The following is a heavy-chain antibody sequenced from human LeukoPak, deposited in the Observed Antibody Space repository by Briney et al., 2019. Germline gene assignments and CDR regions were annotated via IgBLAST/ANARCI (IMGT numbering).Heavy chain of an antibody. CDR2: IVVGSGNT. D-gene: IGHD3-22*01. J-gene: IGHJ3*01. CDR3: AASGGSDSSLEAFDL. Sequence: SVKVSCKASGFTCTSSAVQWVRQARGQRLEWIGWIVVGSGNTNYAQKFQERVTITRDMSTSTAYMELSSLRSEDTAVYYCAASGGSDSSLEAFDLWGQGTMVTVSS. V-gene: IGHV1-58*01. CDR1: GFTCTSSA.